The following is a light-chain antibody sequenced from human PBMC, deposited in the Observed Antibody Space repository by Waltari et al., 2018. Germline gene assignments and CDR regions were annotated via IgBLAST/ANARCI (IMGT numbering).Light chain of an antibody. CDR2: DVS. V-gene: IGLV2-14*03. J-gene: IGLJ2*01. CDR1: SSDVGGYNY. Sequence: QSALTQPASVSGSPGQSITISCTGTSSDVGGYNYVPWYQQHPGKAPKLMIYDVSNRPSGVSKRFSGYKSGNTASLTISGLQAEDEADYYCSSYTSSSTYVVFGGGTKLTVL. CDR3: SSYTSSSTYVV.